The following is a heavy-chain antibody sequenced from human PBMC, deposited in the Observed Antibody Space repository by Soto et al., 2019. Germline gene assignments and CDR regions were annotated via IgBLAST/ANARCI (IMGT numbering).Heavy chain of an antibody. CDR3: TRDDSGLGIDD. CDR1: GFTSSSYW. V-gene: IGHV3-74*01. D-gene: IGHD2-15*01. Sequence: GGPLRLSCAASGFTSSSYWRHWVRQAPGQGLVWVSHINSGGNWTTYADSVKGRFTISRDNAKNTLYLQMNSLSAEDTAVCYCTRDDSGLGIDDRGLGTLVTVSS. J-gene: IGHJ4*02. CDR2: INSGGNWT.